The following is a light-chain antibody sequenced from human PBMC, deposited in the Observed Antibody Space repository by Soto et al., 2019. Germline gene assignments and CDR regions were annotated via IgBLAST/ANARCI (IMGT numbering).Light chain of an antibody. CDR3: QQYGNSPIT. V-gene: IGKV3-20*01. J-gene: IGKJ5*01. Sequence: EVVLTQSPVTLSLSRGERATLSCRASERIYSAYLGWYQQKPGQAPRLLIYGTSSRATGIPDRFSGSGSGTDFTLTISRLEPEDFAVYYCQQYGNSPITFGQGTRREIK. CDR2: GTS. CDR1: ERIYSAY.